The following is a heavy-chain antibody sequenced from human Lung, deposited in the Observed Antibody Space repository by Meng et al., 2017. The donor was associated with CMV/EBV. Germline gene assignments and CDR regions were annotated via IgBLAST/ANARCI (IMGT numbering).Heavy chain of an antibody. Sequence: HVQWGESGPGLVKPSETLSLTCTVSGGSINSYYWSWIRQPPGQGLEWLGYFYYRGNSNYNPSLKSRVTISVDTSKNLFSLNLTSVTAADAALYYCARGSYLAVEGWGLGTLVTVSS. CDR2: FYYRGNS. J-gene: IGHJ4*02. V-gene: IGHV4-59*01. D-gene: IGHD2-21*01. CDR1: GGSINSYY. CDR3: ARGSYLAVEG.